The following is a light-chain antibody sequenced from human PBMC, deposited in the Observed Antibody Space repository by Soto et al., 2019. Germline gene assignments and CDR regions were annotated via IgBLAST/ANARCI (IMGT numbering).Light chain of an antibody. CDR2: EDI. Sequence: QSVLTQPASVSGSPGQSITISCTGSSSDVEANKLVSWYQQHPGTAPRLVIYEDIRRPSGISGRFSGSKSGSTASLTISGLRAEDEAAYYCCSYVDHRKFVFGGWTKLTVL. CDR1: SSDVEANKL. CDR3: CSYVDHRKFV. J-gene: IGLJ3*02. V-gene: IGLV2-23*01.